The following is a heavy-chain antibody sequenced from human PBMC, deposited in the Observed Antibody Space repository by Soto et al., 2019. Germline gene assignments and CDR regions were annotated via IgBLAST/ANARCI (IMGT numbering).Heavy chain of an antibody. CDR1: GFTFSNYG. J-gene: IGHJ4*02. V-gene: IGHV3-30*18. CDR2: ISYDGSNK. Sequence: QVQLVESGGGVVQPGRSLRLSCAASGFTFSNYGMHWVRQAPGKGLEWVAVISYDGSNKYYADFVKGRFTISRDNSKNTLYLQMNSLRAEDTAVYYCAKDGNESSSGWYAPSLDYWGQGTLVTVSS. CDR3: AKDGNESSSGWYAPSLDY. D-gene: IGHD6-19*01.